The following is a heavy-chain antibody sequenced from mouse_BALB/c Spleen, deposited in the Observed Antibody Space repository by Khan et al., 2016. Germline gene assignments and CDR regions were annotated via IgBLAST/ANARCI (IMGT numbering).Heavy chain of an antibody. D-gene: IGHD4-1*01. CDR1: GFTFSDYY. Sequence: EVELVESGGGLVQPGGSLKLSCATSGFTFSDYYMYWVRQTPEKRLEWVAYISNGGGSTYYPDTVKGRFTISRDNAKNTLYLQMSRLKSEDTAMYYCARQGLGHYFDYWGQGTNLTVSS. CDR3: ARQGLGHYFDY. V-gene: IGHV5-12*02. J-gene: IGHJ2*01. CDR2: ISNGGGST.